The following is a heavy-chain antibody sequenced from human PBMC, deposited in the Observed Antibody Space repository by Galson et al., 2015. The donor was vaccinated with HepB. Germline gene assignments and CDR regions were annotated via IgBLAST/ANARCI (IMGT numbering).Heavy chain of an antibody. V-gene: IGHV3-43*01. CDR3: AKGPAVAGTRYFAY. CDR2: ISWDGGST. D-gene: IGHD6-19*01. CDR1: GFTFDDYT. J-gene: IGHJ4*02. Sequence: SLRLSCAASGFTFDDYTMHWVRQAPGKGLEWVSLISWDGGSTYYADSVKGRFTISRDNSKNSLYLQMDSLRTEDTALYYCAKGPAVAGTRYFAYWGPGTLVTVSS.